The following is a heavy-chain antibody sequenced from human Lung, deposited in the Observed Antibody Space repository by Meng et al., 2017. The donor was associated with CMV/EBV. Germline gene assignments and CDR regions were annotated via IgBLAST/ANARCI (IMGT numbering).Heavy chain of an antibody. CDR2: ISSSSSYI. J-gene: IGHJ4*02. Sequence: GGSLRLXCLGSGFDFSTYSMNWFRQAPGKGPEWVSSISSSSSYIYYADSVKGRFTVSRNNANDSLYLQMNSLRAEDTGVYYCARDRQNSNYGSTDYWVQGTXVTVSS. V-gene: IGHV3-21*06. CDR1: GFDFSTYS. D-gene: IGHD4-11*01. CDR3: ARDRQNSNYGSTDY.